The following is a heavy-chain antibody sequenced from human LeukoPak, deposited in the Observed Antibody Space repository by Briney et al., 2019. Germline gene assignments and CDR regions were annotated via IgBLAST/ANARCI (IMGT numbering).Heavy chain of an antibody. CDR3: ARERLGGSGSYGPRYYYYMDV. CDR2: IYHSGST. V-gene: IGHV4-38-2*02. Sequence: SETLSLTCTVSGYSISSGYYWGWIRQPPGKGLEWIGSIYHSGSTYYNPSLKSRVTISVDTSKNQFSLKLSSVTAADTAVYYRARERLGGSGSYGPRYYYYMDVWGKGTTVTVSS. D-gene: IGHD3-10*01. CDR1: GYSISSGYY. J-gene: IGHJ6*03.